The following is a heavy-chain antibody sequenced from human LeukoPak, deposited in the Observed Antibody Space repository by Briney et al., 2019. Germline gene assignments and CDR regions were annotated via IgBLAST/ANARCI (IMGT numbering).Heavy chain of an antibody. CDR2: IYYSGST. J-gene: IGHJ4*02. V-gene: IGHV4-59*01. D-gene: IGHD5-18*01. Sequence: SETLSLTCTVSGGSISSYYWTWIRQPPGKGLQRIGYIYYSGSTNYNPSLKSRVTISVDTSKNQFSLKLSSVTAADTAVYYCARADPHTYGYFQRYWGQGTLVSVSS. CDR1: GGSISSYY. CDR3: ARADPHTYGYFQRY.